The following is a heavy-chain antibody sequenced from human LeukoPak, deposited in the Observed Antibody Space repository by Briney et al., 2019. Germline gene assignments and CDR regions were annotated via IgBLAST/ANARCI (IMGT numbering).Heavy chain of an antibody. CDR1: GGSISSGDYY. CDR3: SRGSGWLLYAFDI. Sequence: QPSQTLSLTCTVSGGSISSGDYYWTWIRQPPGKGLEWIGYIYHTGSTYYNPSLKSRLTISLDTSKNQFSLKVNSVTAADTAVYFCSRGSGWLLYAFDIWGQGTMVTVSA. J-gene: IGHJ3*02. V-gene: IGHV4-30-4*08. CDR2: IYHTGST. D-gene: IGHD3-10*01.